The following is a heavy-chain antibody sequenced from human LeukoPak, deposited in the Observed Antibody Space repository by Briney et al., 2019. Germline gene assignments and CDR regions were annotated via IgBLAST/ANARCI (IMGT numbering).Heavy chain of an antibody. J-gene: IGHJ4*02. CDR3: AKDGSWALDY. CDR2: ISWNSGSI. V-gene: IGHV3-9*01. CDR1: GFTFDDYA. Sequence: GGSLRLSCAASGFTFDDYAMHWDRQAPGKGLEWVSGISWNSGSIGYADSVKGRFTISRDNAKNSLYLQMNSLRAEDTAVYYCAKDGSWALDYWGQGTLVTVSS. D-gene: IGHD2-15*01.